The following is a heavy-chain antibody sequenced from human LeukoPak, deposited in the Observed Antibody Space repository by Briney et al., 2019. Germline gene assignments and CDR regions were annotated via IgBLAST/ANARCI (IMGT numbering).Heavy chain of an antibody. CDR1: GFTFSSYG. CDR2: IRYDGSNK. Sequence: GGSLRLSCAAPGFTFSSYGMHWVRQAPGKGLGGVAFIRYDGSNKYYADSVKGRFTISRDNSKNTLYLQMNSLRAEDTAVYYCAKDTRGIAAACFDYWGQGTLVTVSS. V-gene: IGHV3-30*02. D-gene: IGHD6-13*01. J-gene: IGHJ4*02. CDR3: AKDTRGIAAACFDY.